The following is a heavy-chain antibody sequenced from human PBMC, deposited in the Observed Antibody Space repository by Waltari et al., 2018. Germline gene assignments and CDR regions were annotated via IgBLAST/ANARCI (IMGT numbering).Heavy chain of an antibody. J-gene: IGHJ4*02. CDR1: GGSFSGYY. V-gene: IGHV4-34*01. CDR2: INHSGST. D-gene: IGHD6-6*01. CDR3: ARTRSIAARRVYFDY. Sequence: QVQLQQWVAGLLKPSETLSLTCAVYGGSFSGYYWSWIRQPPGKGLEWIGEINHSGSTNYNPSLKGRVTISVDTSKNQFSLKRSSVTAAETAVYYCARTRSIAARRVYFDYWGQGTLVTVSS.